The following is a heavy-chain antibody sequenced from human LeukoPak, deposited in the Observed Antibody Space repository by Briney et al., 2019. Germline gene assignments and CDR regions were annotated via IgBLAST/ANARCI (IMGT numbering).Heavy chain of an antibody. Sequence: SETLSLTCAVYGGSFSGYYWSWIRQPPGKGLEWIGEINHSGSTNYNPSLKSRVTISVDTSKNQFSLKLGSVTAADTAVYYCARDRCSSTSCVRWFDPWGQGTLVTVSS. V-gene: IGHV4-34*01. CDR2: INHSGST. J-gene: IGHJ5*02. CDR1: GGSFSGYY. CDR3: ARDRCSSTSCVRWFDP. D-gene: IGHD2-2*01.